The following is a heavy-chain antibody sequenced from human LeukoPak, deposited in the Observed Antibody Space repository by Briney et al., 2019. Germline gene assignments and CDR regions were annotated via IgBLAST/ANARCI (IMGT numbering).Heavy chain of an antibody. V-gene: IGHV3-30*02. Sequence: PGGSLRLSCAASGFTFSYYGMHWARQAPGKGLEWVAFIRYDGSDKYYADPVKGRFTISRDNSKNMLYLQMNSLRAEDTAVYYCARLIAYCGGDCYSFDYWGQGTLVTVSS. CDR2: IRYDGSDK. CDR3: ARLIAYCGGDCYSFDY. CDR1: GFTFSYYG. D-gene: IGHD2-21*02. J-gene: IGHJ4*02.